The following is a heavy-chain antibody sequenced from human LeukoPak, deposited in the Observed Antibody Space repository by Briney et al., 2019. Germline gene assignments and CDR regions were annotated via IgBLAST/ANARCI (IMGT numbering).Heavy chain of an antibody. V-gene: IGHV4-30-4*01. J-gene: IGHJ4*02. CDR1: GGSISSGDYY. CDR3: ARGDYYDSSGFDY. D-gene: IGHD3-22*01. CDR2: IYYSGST. Sequence: KPSETLSLTCTVSGGSISSGDYYRSWIRQPPGKGLEWIGYIYYSGSTYYNPSLKSRVTISVDTSKNQFSLKLSSVTAADTAVYYCARGDYYDSSGFDYWGQGTLVTVSS.